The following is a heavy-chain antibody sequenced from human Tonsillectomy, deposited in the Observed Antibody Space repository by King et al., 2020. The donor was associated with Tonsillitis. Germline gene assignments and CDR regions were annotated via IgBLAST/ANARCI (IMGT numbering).Heavy chain of an antibody. Sequence: VQLVESGGGVVQPGRSLRLSCAASGFTFSSYGMHWVRQAPGKGLEWVAVISYDGSNKYYADSVKGRFTISRDNSKNTLYLQMNSLRAEDTAVYYCAKFGVYGSVGSCRVLFYGMDVWGQGTTVTVSS. V-gene: IGHV3-30*18. CDR1: GFTFSSYG. CDR2: ISYDGSNK. CDR3: AKFGVYGSVGSCRVLFYGMDV. J-gene: IGHJ6*02. D-gene: IGHD2-15*01.